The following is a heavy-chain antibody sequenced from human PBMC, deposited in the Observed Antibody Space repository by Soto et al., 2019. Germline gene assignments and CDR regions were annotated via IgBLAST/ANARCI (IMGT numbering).Heavy chain of an antibody. CDR2: ISYSGRT. CDR3: ARRRASDYGGNHHPYYFDR. CDR1: GASIITDNYF. Sequence: TLSLTCTVSGASIITDNYFWVWIRQSPRRGLELIGSISYSGRTYDDPSLQSRVTISIDASKNQFSLKLTSVTTADTAVYYCARRRASDYGGNHHPYYFDRWGQGALVTVSS. D-gene: IGHD4-17*01. J-gene: IGHJ4*02. V-gene: IGHV4-39*01.